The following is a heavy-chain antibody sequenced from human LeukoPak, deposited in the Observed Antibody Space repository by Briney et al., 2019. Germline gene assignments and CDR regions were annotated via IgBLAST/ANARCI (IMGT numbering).Heavy chain of an antibody. V-gene: IGHV4-34*01. CDR3: TKTSPGVPLDF. D-gene: IGHD7-27*01. CDR2: ISHSGRT. J-gene: IGHJ4*02. CDR1: GGSFSGYY. Sequence: SETLSLTCAVYGGSFSGYYWSWIRQPPGKGPEWVGEISHSGRTNYNPSLKSRVTISLDTSKNQFSLRLTFVTAADTAVYYCTKTSPGVPLDFWGQGNLVTVSS.